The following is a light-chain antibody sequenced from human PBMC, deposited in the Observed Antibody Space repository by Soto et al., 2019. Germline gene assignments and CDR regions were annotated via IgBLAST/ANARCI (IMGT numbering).Light chain of an antibody. J-gene: IGLJ1*01. CDR2: QDS. CDR3: QAWDSSTAN. CDR1: TLGDKY. V-gene: IGLV3-1*01. Sequence: SYELTQPPSVSVSPGQTASITCSGDTLGDKYACWYQQKPGQSPVLVIYQDSKRPSGIPERFSGSNSGNTATLTISGTQAMDEADYYCQAWDSSTANFGTGTKLTVL.